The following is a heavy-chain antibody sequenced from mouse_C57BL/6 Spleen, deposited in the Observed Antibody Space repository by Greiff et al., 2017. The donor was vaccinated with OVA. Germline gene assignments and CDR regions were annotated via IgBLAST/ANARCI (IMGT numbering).Heavy chain of an antibody. CDR2: ISYDGSN. Sequence: EVKLVESGPGLVKPSQSLSLTCSVTGYSITSGYYWNWIRQFPGNKLEWMGYISYDGSNNYNPSLKNRISITRDTSKNQFFLKLNSVTTEDTATYYCASGGMDYWGQGTSVTVSS. J-gene: IGHJ4*01. CDR1: GYSITSGYY. V-gene: IGHV3-6*01. CDR3: ASGGMDY.